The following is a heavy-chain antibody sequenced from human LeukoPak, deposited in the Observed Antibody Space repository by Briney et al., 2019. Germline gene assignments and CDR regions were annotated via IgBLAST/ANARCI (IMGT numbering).Heavy chain of an antibody. D-gene: IGHD6-19*01. CDR2: ISSSGSTI. CDR1: GFTFSSYE. Sequence: PGGSLRLSCAASGFTFSSYEMNWVRQAPGKGLEWVSYISSSGSTIYYADSVKGRFTISRDNAKNSLYLQMNSLRAEDTAVYYCASSGWYSGFDYWGQGTLVTVSS. J-gene: IGHJ4*02. CDR3: ASSGWYSGFDY. V-gene: IGHV3-48*03.